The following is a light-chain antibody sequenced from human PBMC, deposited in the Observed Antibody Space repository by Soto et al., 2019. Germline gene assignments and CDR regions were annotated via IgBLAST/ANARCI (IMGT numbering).Light chain of an antibody. CDR2: GNS. Sequence: QSVLTQPPSGSGAPGQRVTISWTGSSSNIGAGYDVHWYQQLPGTAPKLLIYGNSNRPSGVPDRFSGSKSGTSASLAITGLQAEDEADYYCQSYDSSLSAWVFGGGTKVTVL. J-gene: IGLJ3*02. CDR3: QSYDSSLSAWV. CDR1: SSNIGAGYD. V-gene: IGLV1-40*01.